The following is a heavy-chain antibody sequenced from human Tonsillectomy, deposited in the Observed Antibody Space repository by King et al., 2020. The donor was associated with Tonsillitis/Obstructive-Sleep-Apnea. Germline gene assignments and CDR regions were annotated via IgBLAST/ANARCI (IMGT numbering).Heavy chain of an antibody. J-gene: IGHJ4*02. CDR3: TTEADTMVRGVIPLAFDY. CDR1: GFTLSNAW. D-gene: IGHD3-10*01. CDR2: IKSKTDGGTT. Sequence: VQLVESGGGLVKPGGSLRLSCAASGFTLSNAWMSWVRQAPGKGLEWVGRIKSKTDGGTTDYAAPVKGRFTISRDDSKNTLYLQMNSLKTEDTAVYYCTTEADTMVRGVIPLAFDYWGQRTLVTVSS. V-gene: IGHV3-15*01.